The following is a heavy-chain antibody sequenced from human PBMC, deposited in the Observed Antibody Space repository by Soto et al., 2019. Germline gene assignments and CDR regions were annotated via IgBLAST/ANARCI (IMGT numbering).Heavy chain of an antibody. Sequence: SGGSLRLSCSASGFTFSSYAMHWVRQAPGKGLEYVSSISTNGGSTHYADSVKGRFTISRDNSKNTQYLQMSSLRADDTAAYYCVKGEYYYDSSGYYPFDYWGQGTLVTVSS. CDR3: VKGEYYYDSSGYYPFDY. V-gene: IGHV3-64D*06. D-gene: IGHD3-22*01. CDR1: GFTFSSYA. CDR2: ISTNGGST. J-gene: IGHJ4*02.